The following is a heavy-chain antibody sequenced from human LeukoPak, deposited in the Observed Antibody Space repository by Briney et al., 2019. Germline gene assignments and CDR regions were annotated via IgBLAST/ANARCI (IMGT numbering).Heavy chain of an antibody. J-gene: IGHJ4*02. V-gene: IGHV4-59*01. Sequence: SETLSLTCTVSGDSISSYYWSWIRQPPGKGLEWIGHIYYSGNTNYNPSLKSRVTISIDTSKNQFSLKVSSVTAADTAVYYCARAKYGDFVDSWGQGILVTVSS. CDR1: GDSISSYY. D-gene: IGHD4-17*01. CDR3: ARAKYGDFVDS. CDR2: IYYSGNT.